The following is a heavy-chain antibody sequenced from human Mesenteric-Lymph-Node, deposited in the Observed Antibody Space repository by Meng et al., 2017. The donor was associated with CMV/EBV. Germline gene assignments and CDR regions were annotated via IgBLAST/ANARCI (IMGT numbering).Heavy chain of an antibody. CDR2: ISYDEYNE. D-gene: IGHD6-19*01. J-gene: IGHJ4*02. Sequence: AASGFTFSDYYMSWIRQAPGKGLEWAAAISYDEYNEYYGGSVKGRFTISRDNSENTLYLQMNSLTTEDTAVYYCARGGRFSSDGLDYWGQGTLVTVSS. CDR3: ARGGRFSSDGLDY. V-gene: IGHV3-30*03. CDR1: GFTFSDYY.